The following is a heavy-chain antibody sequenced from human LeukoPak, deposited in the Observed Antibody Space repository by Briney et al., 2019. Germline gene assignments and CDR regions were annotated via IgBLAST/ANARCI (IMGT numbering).Heavy chain of an antibody. V-gene: IGHV3-30*02. CDR3: AKVGTLGYCSGGSCYHGYYYYYMDV. CDR2: VRYDGSNK. J-gene: IGHJ6*03. Sequence: GGSLRLSCAASGFTFSSYEMNWVRQAPGKGLEWVAFVRYDGSNKYYADSVKGRFTISRDNSKNMLYLQMNSLRAEDTAVYYCAKVGTLGYCSGGSCYHGYYYYYMDVWGKGTTVTISS. CDR1: GFTFSSYE. D-gene: IGHD2-15*01.